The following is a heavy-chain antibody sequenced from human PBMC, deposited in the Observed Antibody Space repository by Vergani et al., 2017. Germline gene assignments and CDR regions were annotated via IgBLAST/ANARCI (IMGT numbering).Heavy chain of an antibody. Sequence: EVQLVQSGAEVKKPGESVKISCKGSGYSFTNYWIGWVRQMPGKGLEWMGIIYPGDSDTRYSPSFQGQVTISADKSISTAYLQWSSLKASDTAMYYCAXAKSITIFGNWFDPWGQGTLVTVSS. J-gene: IGHJ5*02. V-gene: IGHV5-51*03. CDR2: IYPGDSDT. D-gene: IGHD3-3*01. CDR1: GYSFTNYW. CDR3: AXAKSITIFGNWFDP.